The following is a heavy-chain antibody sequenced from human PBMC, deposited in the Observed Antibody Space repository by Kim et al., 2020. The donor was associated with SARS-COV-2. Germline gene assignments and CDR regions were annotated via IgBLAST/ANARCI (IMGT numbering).Heavy chain of an antibody. V-gene: IGHV3-23*01. Sequence: GGSLRLSCAASGFTFSTHGMSWVRQPPGKGLEWVSGIIGSGFSTYYAGSVKGRFAISRDNSKNTLYLQMNSLRAEDTAVYYCVKERAGTTIFDYWGQGTLVTVSS. CDR2: IIGSGFST. CDR3: VKERAGTTIFDY. D-gene: IGHD1-7*01. J-gene: IGHJ4*02. CDR1: GFTFSTHG.